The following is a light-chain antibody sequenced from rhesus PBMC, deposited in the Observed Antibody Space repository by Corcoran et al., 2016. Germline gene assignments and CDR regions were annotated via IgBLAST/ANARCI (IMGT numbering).Light chain of an antibody. CDR1: QSVSSR. Sequence: EIVMTQSPATLSLSPGERATLSCRASQSVSSRLAWYQQKPGQAPRLLIYDASSRVTGIPDRFSGSGAVTDFTLTISSLEPEDVAVYFCQQESNWSLTFGGGTKVELK. CDR3: QQESNWSLT. J-gene: IGKJ4*01. CDR2: DAS. V-gene: IGKV3-17*02.